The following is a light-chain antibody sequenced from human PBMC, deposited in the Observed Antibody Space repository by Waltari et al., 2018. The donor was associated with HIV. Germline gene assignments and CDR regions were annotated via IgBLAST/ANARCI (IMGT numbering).Light chain of an antibody. CDR1: SLGNYF. J-gene: IGLJ2*01. CDR2: GKN. CDR3: NSRDSSGVV. Sequence: SSELTQDPAVSVALGQTVRITCQGDSLGNYFASWYQQKPGQAPVLVIYGKNNRPSGIPDRFSVSSSGTTASLIITGAQAEDEADYYCNSRDSSGVVFGGWTKLTVL. V-gene: IGLV3-19*01.